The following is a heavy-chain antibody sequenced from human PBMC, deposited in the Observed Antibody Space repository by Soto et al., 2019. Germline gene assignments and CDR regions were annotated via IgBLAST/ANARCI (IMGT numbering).Heavy chain of an antibody. CDR2: IYYSGST. D-gene: IGHD3-10*01. J-gene: IGHJ4*02. CDR3: AGLSMVRGVFVDY. CDR1: GGSISSGDYY. Sequence: QVQLQESGPGLVKPSQTLSLTCTVSGGSISSGDYYWSWIRQPPGKGLEWIGYIYYSGSTYYNPSLKRRVTISVDTSKNQFSLKLSSVTAADTAVYYCAGLSMVRGVFVDYWGQGTLVTVSS. V-gene: IGHV4-30-4*01.